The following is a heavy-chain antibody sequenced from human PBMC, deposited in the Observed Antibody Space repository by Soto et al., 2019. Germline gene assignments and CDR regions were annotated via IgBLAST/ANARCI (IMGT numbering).Heavy chain of an antibody. CDR2: ISSSSTI. Sequence: HPGGSLRLSCAASGFTFSSYSMNWVRQAPGKGLEWVSYISSSSTIYYADSVKGRFTISRDNAKNSLYLQMNSLRAEDTAVYYCARDVNGIAAADDGPTIDYWGQGTLVTVSS. CDR3: ARDVNGIAAADDGPTIDY. D-gene: IGHD6-13*01. V-gene: IGHV3-48*01. J-gene: IGHJ4*02. CDR1: GFTFSSYS.